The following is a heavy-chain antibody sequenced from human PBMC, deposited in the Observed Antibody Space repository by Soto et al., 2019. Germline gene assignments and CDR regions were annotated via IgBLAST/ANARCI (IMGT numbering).Heavy chain of an antibody. CDR2: IRNDGSNE. V-gene: IGHV3-30*18. D-gene: IGHD3-16*01. Sequence: PGGSLRLSCAASGFTFSNYGMHWVRQAPGEGLEWVAVIRNDGSNEYYADSVKGRFTISRDNPKHTLYLQMNSLRAEDTAVYYCAKGPAGGDTHRSADYWGQGALVTVSS. CDR1: GFTFSNYG. CDR3: AKGPAGGDTHRSADY. J-gene: IGHJ4*02.